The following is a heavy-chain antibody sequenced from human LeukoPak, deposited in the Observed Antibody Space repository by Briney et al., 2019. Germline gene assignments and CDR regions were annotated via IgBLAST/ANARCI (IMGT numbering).Heavy chain of an antibody. CDR3: ARGVGGADYYDSSGYYYSRCCGAFDI. CDR1: GFTVSSNY. Sequence: PGGSLRLSCAASGFTVSSNYMSWVRQAPGKGLEWVSLIYSGGGTDYADAVKGRFTISRDNSKNTLYLQMNSLRAEDTAVYYCARGVGGADYYDSSGYYYSRCCGAFDIWGQGTMVTV. J-gene: IGHJ3*02. V-gene: IGHV3-66*02. D-gene: IGHD3-22*01. CDR2: IYSGGGT.